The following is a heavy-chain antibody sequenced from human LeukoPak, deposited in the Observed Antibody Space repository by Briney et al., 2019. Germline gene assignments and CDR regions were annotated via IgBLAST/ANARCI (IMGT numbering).Heavy chain of an antibody. CDR2: ISSGGGTM. D-gene: IGHD3-10*01. CDR3: ARAGRVAASGWGRHFDL. CDR1: GFTFSSYE. V-gene: IGHV3-48*03. J-gene: IGHJ2*01. Sequence: PGGSLRLSCAASGFTFSSYEMNWVRQAPARGLEWLSYISSGGGTMYYADSVKGRFTISRDNAKNSLYLQMSSLRVEDTAAYYCARAGRVAASGWGRHFDLWGRGTLVTVSS.